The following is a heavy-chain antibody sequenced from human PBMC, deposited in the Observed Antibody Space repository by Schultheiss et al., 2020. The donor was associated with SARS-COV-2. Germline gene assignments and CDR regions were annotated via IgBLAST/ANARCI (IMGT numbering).Heavy chain of an antibody. D-gene: IGHD4-17*01. CDR3: ARSEGSNYGFWYFDL. V-gene: IGHV5-51*01. CDR2: IYPGDSDT. Sequence: GESLKISCKGSGYSFTSYWIGWVRQMPGKGLEWMGIIYPGDSDTRYSPSFQGQVTISADKSISTAYLQWSSLKASDTAMYYCARSEGSNYGFWYFDLWGRGTLVTVSS. J-gene: IGHJ2*01. CDR1: GYSFTSYW.